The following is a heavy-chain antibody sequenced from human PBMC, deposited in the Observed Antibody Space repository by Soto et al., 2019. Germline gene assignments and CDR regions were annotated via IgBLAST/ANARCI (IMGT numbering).Heavy chain of an antibody. CDR3: ARGASP. Sequence: GASVKVSCKASGYTFTTFDINWVRQAAGQGFEWLGFMSPSTGNTGYAQKLQGRITLTRDTSIDTAYMDLTGLTPDDSAVYYCARGASPWGQGTLVTVSS. CDR1: GYTFTTFD. J-gene: IGHJ5*02. CDR2: MSPSTGNT. V-gene: IGHV1-8*01.